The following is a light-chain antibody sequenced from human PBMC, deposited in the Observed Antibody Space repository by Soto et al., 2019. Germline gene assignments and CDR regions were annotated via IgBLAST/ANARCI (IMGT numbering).Light chain of an antibody. Sequence: QSVLTQPPSASGTPGQSVTISYSGSTSNIGSNTVNCYQQLPGTAPKLLVYSNDQRPSGVPDRFSASKSGTSAFLAISGLQSEDEADYDCAVWDDSLNAWVFGGGTQLTVL. J-gene: IGLJ3*02. CDR3: AVWDDSLNAWV. V-gene: IGLV1-44*01. CDR2: SND. CDR1: TSNIGSNT.